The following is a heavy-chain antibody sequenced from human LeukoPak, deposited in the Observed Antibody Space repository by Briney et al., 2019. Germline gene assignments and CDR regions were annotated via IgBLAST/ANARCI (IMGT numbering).Heavy chain of an antibody. J-gene: IGHJ5*02. D-gene: IGHD2-15*01. Sequence: SQTLSLTCTVSGGSISSGGYYWSWIRQHPGKGLEWIGYIYYSGSTYYNPSLKSRVTISVDTSKNQFSLKLSSVTAADTAVYYCARVVVAAMDKFDPWGQGTLVTVSS. V-gene: IGHV4-31*03. CDR2: IYYSGST. CDR1: GGSISSGGYY. CDR3: ARVVVAAMDKFDP.